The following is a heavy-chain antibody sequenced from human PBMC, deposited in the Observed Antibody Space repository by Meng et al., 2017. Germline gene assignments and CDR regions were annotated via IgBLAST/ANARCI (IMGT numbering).Heavy chain of an antibody. J-gene: IGHJ4*02. CDR3: AKTPNYDFWSGYYWGAGYFDY. CDR2: ISWNSGSI. D-gene: IGHD3-3*01. V-gene: IGHV3-9*01. Sequence: GGSLRLSCAASGFTFDDYAMHWVRQAPGKGLEWVSGISWNSGSIGYADSVKGRFTISGDNAKSSLYLQMNSLRAEDTALYYCAKTPNYDFWSGYYWGAGYFDYWGQGTLVTVSS. CDR1: GFTFDDYA.